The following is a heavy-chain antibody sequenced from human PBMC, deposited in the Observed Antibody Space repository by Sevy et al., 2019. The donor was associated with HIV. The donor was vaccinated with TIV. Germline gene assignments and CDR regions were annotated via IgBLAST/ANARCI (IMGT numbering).Heavy chain of an antibody. D-gene: IGHD3-9*01. Sequence: GGSLRLSCAASGFTFSTYAIHWVRQAPGKGLEWVAVISYDGSKKYYADSVRGRFTISRDNSKNTLYLRMNSLRAEDTAVYYCARQADNFDWLPSYFDHWGQGTLVTVSS. J-gene: IGHJ4*02. CDR3: ARQADNFDWLPSYFDH. CDR1: GFTFSTYA. V-gene: IGHV3-30-3*01. CDR2: ISYDGSKK.